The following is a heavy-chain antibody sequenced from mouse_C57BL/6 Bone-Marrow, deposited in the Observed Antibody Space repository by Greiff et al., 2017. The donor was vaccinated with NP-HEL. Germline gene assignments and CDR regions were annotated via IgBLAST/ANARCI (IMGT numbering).Heavy chain of an antibody. CDR1: GYTFTSYW. D-gene: IGHD1-1*01. Sequence: QVQLQQPGAELVRPGSSVKLSCKASGYTFTSYWMHWVKQRPIQGLEWIGNIDPSDSETHYNQKFKDKATLTVDKSSSTAYMQLSSLTSEDSAVYYCAKGIYYGSSLWFAYWGRGTLVTVSA. V-gene: IGHV1-52*01. CDR3: AKGIYYGSSLWFAY. CDR2: IDPSDSET. J-gene: IGHJ3*01.